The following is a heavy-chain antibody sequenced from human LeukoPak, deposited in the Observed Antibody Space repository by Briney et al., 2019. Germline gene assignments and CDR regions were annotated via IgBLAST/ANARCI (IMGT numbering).Heavy chain of an antibody. CDR3: ARAVGAMLVAPFDY. Sequence: GASVKVSCKASGGTFSSYAISWVRQAPGQGLEWMGGIIPIFGTANYAQKFQGRVTITADESTSTAYMELSSLRSEDTAVYYCARAVGAMLVAPFDYWGQGTLVTVSS. J-gene: IGHJ4*02. CDR1: GGTFSSYA. D-gene: IGHD2-2*01. V-gene: IGHV1-69*13. CDR2: IIPIFGTA.